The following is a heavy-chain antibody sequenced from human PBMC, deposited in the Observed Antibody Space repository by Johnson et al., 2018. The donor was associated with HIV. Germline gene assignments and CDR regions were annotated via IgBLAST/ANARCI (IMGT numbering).Heavy chain of an antibody. Sequence: QVQLVESGGGVVQPGRSLRLSCTASGFTFSNYAIHWVRQAPGKGLEWVAGITYDGTNNYYAASVRGRFSISRDHSKNSVFLQMNSLKTEDTAVYYCARGYGVYATSFDVWGQGTVVAVSS. CDR2: ITYDGTNN. D-gene: IGHD5/OR15-5a*01. CDR1: GFTFSNYA. J-gene: IGHJ3*01. V-gene: IGHV3-30*03. CDR3: ARGYGVYATSFDV.